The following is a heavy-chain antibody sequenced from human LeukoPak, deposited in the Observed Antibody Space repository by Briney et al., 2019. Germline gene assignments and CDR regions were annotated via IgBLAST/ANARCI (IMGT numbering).Heavy chain of an antibody. J-gene: IGHJ3*02. CDR2: IYYSGST. D-gene: IGHD2-15*01. V-gene: IGHV4-39*07. CDR3: AREGGEVGGPHDAFDI. Sequence: SSETLSLTCTVSGGSISSSSYYWGWIRQPPGKGLEWIGSIYYSGSTYYNPSLKSRVTISVDTSKNQFSLKLSSVTAADTAVYYCAREGGEVGGPHDAFDIWGQGTMVTVSS. CDR1: GGSISSSSYY.